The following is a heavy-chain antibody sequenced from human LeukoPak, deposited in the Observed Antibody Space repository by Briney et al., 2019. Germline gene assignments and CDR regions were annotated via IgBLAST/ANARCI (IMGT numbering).Heavy chain of an antibody. CDR1: GFTFSHVW. Sequence: GGSLRLSCAASGFTFSHVWMRWVRHAPGKGLEWVGRIKSKTDGGTTDYAAPVKGRFTISRDDSKNTLYLQMNSLKTEDTALYYCTTLLWFGELRFDYWGQGTLVTVSS. CDR3: TTLLWFGELRFDY. CDR2: IKSKTDGGTT. J-gene: IGHJ4*02. D-gene: IGHD3-10*01. V-gene: IGHV3-15*01.